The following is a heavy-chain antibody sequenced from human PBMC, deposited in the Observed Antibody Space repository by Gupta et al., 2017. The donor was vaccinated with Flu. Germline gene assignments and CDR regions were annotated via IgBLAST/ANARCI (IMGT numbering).Heavy chain of an antibody. J-gene: IGHJ4*02. D-gene: IGHD3-10*01. CDR2: ISYDGSNK. CDR3: AKAGTRMVVGSHFDY. V-gene: IGHV3-30*18. Sequence: YAMHWVRQAPGMGLEWVAVISYDGSNKFYADSVKGRFTISRDNLKNTLYLEVNSLRAEDTAAYYCAKAGTRMVVGSHFDYWGQGSLVTVSS. CDR1: YA.